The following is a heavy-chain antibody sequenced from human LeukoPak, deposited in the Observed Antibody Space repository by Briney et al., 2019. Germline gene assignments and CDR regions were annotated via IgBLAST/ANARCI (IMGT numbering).Heavy chain of an antibody. CDR2: MYYSGRT. Sequence: SETLSLTCTVSGGSISSGSYYWGWFRQPPGKGLEWIGNMYYSGRTYYNPSLKSRVTISVDTSKNQFPLKLSSVTAADTAVYYCARDYIKTRWFDPWGQGTLVTVSS. J-gene: IGHJ5*02. V-gene: IGHV4-39*02. CDR1: GGSISSGSYY. CDR3: ARDYIKTRWFDP. D-gene: IGHD4-11*01.